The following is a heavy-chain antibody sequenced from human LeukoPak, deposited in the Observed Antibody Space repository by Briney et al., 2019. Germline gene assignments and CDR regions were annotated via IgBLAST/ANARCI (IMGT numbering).Heavy chain of an antibody. CDR2: INHSGST. J-gene: IGHJ3*02. CDR3: ARGFYDYGDSPYAFDI. CDR1: GGSFSGYY. Sequence: PSETLSLTCAVYGGSFSGYYWSWIRQPPGKGLEWIGEINHSGSTNYNPSLKSRVTISVDTSKNQFSLKLSSVTAADTAVYYCARGFYDYGDSPYAFDIWGQGTMVTVSS. D-gene: IGHD4-17*01. V-gene: IGHV4-34*01.